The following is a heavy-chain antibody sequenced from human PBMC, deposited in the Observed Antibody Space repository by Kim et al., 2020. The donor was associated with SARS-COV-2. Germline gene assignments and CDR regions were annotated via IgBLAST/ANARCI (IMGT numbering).Heavy chain of an antibody. D-gene: IGHD1-26*01. Sequence: ASVKVSCKASGYTFTSYGISWVRQAPGQGLEWMGWISAYNGNTNYAQKLQGRVTMTTDTSTSTAYMELRSLRSDDTAVYYCARDQEIVGAPGLDYWGQGTLVTVSS. CDR2: ISAYNGNT. CDR1: GYTFTSYG. V-gene: IGHV1-18*04. CDR3: ARDQEIVGAPGLDY. J-gene: IGHJ4*02.